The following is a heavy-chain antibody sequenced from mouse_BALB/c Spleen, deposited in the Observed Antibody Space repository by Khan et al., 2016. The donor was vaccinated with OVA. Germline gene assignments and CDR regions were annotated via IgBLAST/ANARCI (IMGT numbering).Heavy chain of an antibody. Sequence: QVQLKQSGPGLVAPSQSLSITCTVSGFSLTSYGVHWVRQPPGKGLEWLVVIWSDGKTTYNSTLKSRLSISKDNSKSQVFLKMNSLQTEDTAMDYGARNTHIITTGVDYWGQGTSVTVSS. CDR2: IWSDGKT. V-gene: IGHV2-6*02. CDR3: ARNTHIITTGVDY. CDR1: GFSLTSYG. D-gene: IGHD1-1*01. J-gene: IGHJ4*01.